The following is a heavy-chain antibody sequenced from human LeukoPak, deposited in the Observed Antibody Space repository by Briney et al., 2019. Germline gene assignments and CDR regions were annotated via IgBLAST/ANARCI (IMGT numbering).Heavy chain of an antibody. V-gene: IGHV3-9*01. CDR3: AKGLREYYYGSGSYLGFDY. CDR1: GFTFDDYA. Sequence: GGSLRLSCAASGFTFDDYAMHWVRQAPGKGLEWVSGISWNSGSIGYADSVKGRFTISRDNAKNSLYLQMNSLRAEDTALYYCAKGLREYYYGSGSYLGFDYWGQGTLVTVSS. D-gene: IGHD3-10*01. J-gene: IGHJ4*02. CDR2: ISWNSGSI.